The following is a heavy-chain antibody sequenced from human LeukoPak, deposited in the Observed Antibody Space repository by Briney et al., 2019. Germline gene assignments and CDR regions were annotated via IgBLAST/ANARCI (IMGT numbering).Heavy chain of an antibody. Sequence: SETLSLTCAVSGYSISSDCYWSWIRQPPGKGLEWIGFMYYTGASNYNPSLKSRVTISVDTSKNQFSLKLGSVTAADTAMYYCAKHGDYDGSLNHSFDIRGQGTMVTVSS. V-gene: IGHV4-59*08. CDR2: MYYTGAS. CDR1: GYSISSDCY. CDR3: AKHGDYDGSLNHSFDI. D-gene: IGHD3-22*01. J-gene: IGHJ3*02.